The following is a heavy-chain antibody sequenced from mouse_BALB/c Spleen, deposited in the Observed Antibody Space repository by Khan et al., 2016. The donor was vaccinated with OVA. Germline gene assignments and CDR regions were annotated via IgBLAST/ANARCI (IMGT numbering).Heavy chain of an antibody. CDR3: AKEGAYYRSDGWFAY. J-gene: IGHJ3*01. Sequence: QVQLKESGAELTRPGDSVKMSCKASGYTFTSYTMHWVKQRPGQGLEWIGYINPVSDSTNYTQNFKDKATLTADQSSSTAYMQLRSLTYEDSAVYYCAKEGAYYRSDGWFAYWGQGTLVTVST. CDR1: GYTFTSYT. CDR2: INPVSDST. V-gene: IGHV1-4*01. D-gene: IGHD2-14*01.